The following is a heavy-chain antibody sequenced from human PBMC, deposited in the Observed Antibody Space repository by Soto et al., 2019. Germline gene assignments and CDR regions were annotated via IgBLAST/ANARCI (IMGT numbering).Heavy chain of an antibody. CDR1: GGSISSYY. V-gene: IGHV4-59*12. J-gene: IGHJ1*01. D-gene: IGHD2-15*01. Sequence: PSETLSLTCTVSGGSISSYYWSWIRQPPGKGLEWIGYIYYSGSTNYNPSLKSRVTISVDTSKNQFSLKLSSVTAADTAVYYCATLPPRIVVVQTQLPTWGQGTLVTVSS. CDR3: ATLPPRIVVVQTQLPT. CDR2: IYYSGST.